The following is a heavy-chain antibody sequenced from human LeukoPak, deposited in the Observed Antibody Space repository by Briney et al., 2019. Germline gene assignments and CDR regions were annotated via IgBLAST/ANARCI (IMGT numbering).Heavy chain of an antibody. Sequence: PGGSLRLSCAASGFTVSSNYMSCVRQAPGKGLEWVSVIYSGGNTYYAGSVKGRFTISRDNSKNTLYLQMNSLRAEDTAVYHCARGLYGDNSDYWGQGTLVTVSS. V-gene: IGHV3-66*01. CDR3: ARGLYGDNSDY. CDR1: GFTVSSNY. D-gene: IGHD4-23*01. J-gene: IGHJ4*02. CDR2: IYSGGNT.